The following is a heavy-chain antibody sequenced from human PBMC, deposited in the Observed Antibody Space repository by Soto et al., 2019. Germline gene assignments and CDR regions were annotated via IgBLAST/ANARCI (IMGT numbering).Heavy chain of an antibody. D-gene: IGHD2-2*01. CDR2: INGDGNSI. V-gene: IGHV3-74*01. Sequence: HPGGSLRLSCAASGFTFSSYWMHWVRQAPGEGLVWVSRINGDGNSISYADSVKGRFTISRDNAENTLFLQMNSLRAEDTAVYYCARGGTNSAPGYWGQGTLVTVSS. J-gene: IGHJ4*02. CDR3: ARGGTNSAPGY. CDR1: GFTFSSYW.